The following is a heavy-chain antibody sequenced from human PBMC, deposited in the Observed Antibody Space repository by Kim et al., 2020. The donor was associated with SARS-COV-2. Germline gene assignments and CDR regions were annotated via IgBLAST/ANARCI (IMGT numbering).Heavy chain of an antibody. CDR3: AKDRSPYYYGSGSYGGPYYVMDV. V-gene: IGHV3-9*01. D-gene: IGHD3-10*01. CDR1: GFTFDDYA. J-gene: IGHJ6*02. CDR2: ISWNSGSI. Sequence: GGSLRLSCAASGFTFDDYAMHWVRQAPGKGLEWVSGISWNSGSIGYADSVKGRFTISRDNAKNSLYLQMNSLRAEDTALYYCAKDRSPYYYGSGSYGGPYYVMDVWGQGTTVTVSS.